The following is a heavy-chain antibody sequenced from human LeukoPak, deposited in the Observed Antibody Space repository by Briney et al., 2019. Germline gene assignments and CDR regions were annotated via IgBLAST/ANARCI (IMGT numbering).Heavy chain of an antibody. CDR1: GYSFSTFW. CDR3: ARLEGRAAMIRGAMTY. D-gene: IGHD3-10*01. J-gene: IGHJ4*02. Sequence: GESLKISCMVSGYSFSTFWIGWVRQMPGKGLEWVGIIYPGDSDVRYSPSFQGQVTISADKSVTTAYLQWSSLKASDTAVYYCARLEGRAAMIRGAMTYWGQGTLVTVSS. CDR2: IYPGDSDV. V-gene: IGHV5-51*01.